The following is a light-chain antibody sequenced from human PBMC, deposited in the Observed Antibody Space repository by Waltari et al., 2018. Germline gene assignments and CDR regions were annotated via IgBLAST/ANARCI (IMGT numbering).Light chain of an antibody. V-gene: IGKV1-33*01. CDR2: DVS. CDR3: QQLNTYPLT. Sequence: DVQMTQSPSSLSASVGDRVTITCQASQDIKTYLNWYQQKSGKAPKVVIYDVSHLATGVPSRFSGTGYGTQFTLTISSLQPEDIATYSCQQLNTYPLTFGGGTKVEIK. CDR1: QDIKTY. J-gene: IGKJ4*01.